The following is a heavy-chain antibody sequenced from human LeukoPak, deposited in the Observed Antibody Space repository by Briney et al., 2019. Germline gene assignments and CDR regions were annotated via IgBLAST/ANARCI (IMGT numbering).Heavy chain of an antibody. D-gene: IGHD4-17*01. CDR1: GYSISNGYY. Sequence: SETLSLTCTVSGYSISNGYYWGWIRQPPGKGLEWIGSIYHSGSTYYNPSLKSRVTISVDTSKNQFSLRLSSVTAADTAVYYCARQGYADFSPRPFDYWGQGTLVTVSS. J-gene: IGHJ4*02. CDR3: ARQGYADFSPRPFDY. CDR2: IYHSGST. V-gene: IGHV4-38-2*02.